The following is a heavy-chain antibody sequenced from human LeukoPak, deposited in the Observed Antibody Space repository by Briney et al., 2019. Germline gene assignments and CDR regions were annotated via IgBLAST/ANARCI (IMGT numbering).Heavy chain of an antibody. J-gene: IGHJ5*02. V-gene: IGHV1-2*02. D-gene: IGHD2-2*02. Sequence: GASVKVSCKASGYTFTGYYMHWVRQAPGQGLEWMGWINPNSGGTNYAQKFQGRVTMTRDTSISTAYMELSRLRSDDTAVYYCARVGDIVVVPAAIWWFDPWGQGTLVTVSS. CDR3: ARVGDIVVVPAAIWWFDP. CDR2: INPNSGGT. CDR1: GYTFTGYY.